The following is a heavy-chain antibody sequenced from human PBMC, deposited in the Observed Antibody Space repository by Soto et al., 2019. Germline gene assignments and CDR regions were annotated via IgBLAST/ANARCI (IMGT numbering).Heavy chain of an antibody. J-gene: IGHJ4*02. Sequence: ASVKVSCKASGYTFSSYSLHWVRQAPGQGLEWMGIISPSGVTTTYAQKFQGRVTMTRDTSTSTVSMELSSLRSEDTAVYYCARHGSTSSSWFYFDSWGQGTLVTVSS. CDR1: GYTFSSYS. CDR3: ARHGSTSSSWFYFDS. D-gene: IGHD6-13*01. CDR2: ISPSGVTT. V-gene: IGHV1-46*01.